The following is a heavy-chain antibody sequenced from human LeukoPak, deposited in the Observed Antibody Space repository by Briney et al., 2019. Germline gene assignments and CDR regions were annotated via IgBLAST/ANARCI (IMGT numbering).Heavy chain of an antibody. J-gene: IGHJ4*02. V-gene: IGHV3-33*06. CDR3: AKERKEVVLLWFGELGY. CDR1: GFTFSSYG. Sequence: GGSLRLSCAASGFTFSSYGMHWVRQAPGKGLEWVALIWYDGSNKYYADSVKGRFTISRDNSKNTLYLQMNSLRAEDTAVYSCAKERKEVVLLWFGELGYWGQGTLVTVSS. CDR2: IWYDGSNK. D-gene: IGHD3-10*01.